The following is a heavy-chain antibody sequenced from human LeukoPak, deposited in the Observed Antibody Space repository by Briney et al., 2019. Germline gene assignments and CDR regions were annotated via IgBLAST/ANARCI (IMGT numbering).Heavy chain of an antibody. V-gene: IGHV3-48*03. Sequence: GGSLRLSCAVSGFSFSNYEMSWVRQAPGRGLGWVSYISRGGSNKHYADSVKGRVTISRYNAENSLYAQMNSLRAEGTAVYYCARGGYCGSSSCYWYHAFDIGSQGTMLTVPS. J-gene: IGHJ3*02. CDR3: ARGGYCGSSSCYWYHAFDI. D-gene: IGHD2-2*01. CDR2: ISRGGSNK. CDR1: GFSFSNYE.